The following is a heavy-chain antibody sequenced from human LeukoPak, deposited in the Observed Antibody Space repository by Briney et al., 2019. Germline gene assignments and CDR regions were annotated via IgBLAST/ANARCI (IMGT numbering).Heavy chain of an antibody. CDR2: IYHTGST. Sequence: KSSETLSLTCAVSGGSISSGGYSWSWIRQPPGKGLEWIGYIYHTGSTYYSPSLKSPVTISVDTSRNLFSLKLSSVTAADTAVYYCATERGYSYGMDYYYYMDVWGKGTTVTVSS. J-gene: IGHJ6*03. CDR1: GGSISSGGYS. V-gene: IGHV4-30-2*01. CDR3: ATERGYSYGMDYYYYMDV. D-gene: IGHD5-18*01.